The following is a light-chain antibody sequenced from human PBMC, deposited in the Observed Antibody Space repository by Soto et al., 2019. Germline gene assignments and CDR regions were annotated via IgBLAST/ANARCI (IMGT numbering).Light chain of an antibody. V-gene: IGKV4-1*01. Sequence: IVMTQPPDSLAVSRGERATISCKSSQSILDSSNNKNHLAWYQQRPGPPPKLLIYWSSTRESGVPDRFSGRGFGTESAPNTSSLQAEDQAVYYSQQSYRIPSTFRPRTKADI. CDR2: WSS. CDR1: QSILDSSNNKNH. CDR3: QQSYRIPST. J-gene: IGKJ3*01.